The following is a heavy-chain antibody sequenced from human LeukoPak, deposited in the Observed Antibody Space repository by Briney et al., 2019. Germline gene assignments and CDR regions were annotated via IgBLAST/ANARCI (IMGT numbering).Heavy chain of an antibody. V-gene: IGHV3-9*01. CDR3: AREEYGYYDY. Sequence: GGSLRLSCAASGFTFDDFALHWVRHVPGKGLEWVSGISWNSANMGYADSVRSRFTISRDNAKNSLYLQMNSLRAEDTAVYYCAREEYGYYDYWGQGTLVTVSS. D-gene: IGHD2/OR15-2a*01. J-gene: IGHJ4*02. CDR2: ISWNSANM. CDR1: GFTFDDFA.